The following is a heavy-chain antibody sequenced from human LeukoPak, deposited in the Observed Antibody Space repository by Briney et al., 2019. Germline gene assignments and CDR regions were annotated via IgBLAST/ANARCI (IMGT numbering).Heavy chain of an antibody. J-gene: IGHJ4*02. CDR1: GFTFSRYG. D-gene: IGHD2-2*01. CDR3: AKDQQVGAAAYYFDS. Sequence: PGGSLRLSCAASGFTFSRYGLHWVRQAPGKGLEWVAVIANDGKDKKYADSVKGRFTISRDNSKSTLYLQMNSLRAADTAVYYCAKDQQVGAAAYYFDSWGQGTLVTVSS. V-gene: IGHV3-30*18. CDR2: IANDGKDK.